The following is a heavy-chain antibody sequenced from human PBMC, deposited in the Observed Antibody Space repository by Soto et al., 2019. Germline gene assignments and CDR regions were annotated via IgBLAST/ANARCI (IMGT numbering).Heavy chain of an antibody. V-gene: IGHV4-34*01. J-gene: IGHJ5*02. CDR2: INHSGST. CDR1: GGSFSGYY. D-gene: IGHD3-10*01. Sequence: QVQLQQWGAGLLKPSETLSLTCAVYGGSFSGYYWSWIRQPPGKGLEWIGEINHSGSTNYNPSLKSRVTISVDTSKNQFAPKLSAVTAADTAVYYCARSRVRGVIRGFDPWGQGTLVTVSS. CDR3: ARSRVRGVIRGFDP.